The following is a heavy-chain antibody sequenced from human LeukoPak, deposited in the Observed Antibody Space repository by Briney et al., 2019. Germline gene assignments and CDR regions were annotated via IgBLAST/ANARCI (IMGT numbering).Heavy chain of an antibody. V-gene: IGHV3-23*01. CDR2: ISGSGGST. J-gene: IGHJ4*02. CDR1: GFTFTTYA. CDR3: AKVAFGELLSYDY. D-gene: IGHD3-10*01. Sequence: PGGSLRLSCAASGFTFTTYAMSWVRQAPGKGLEWVSTISGSGGSTYYADSVKGRFTISRDNSKSTLYLQMNSLGAEDTAVYYCAKVAFGELLSYDYWGQGTLVTVSS.